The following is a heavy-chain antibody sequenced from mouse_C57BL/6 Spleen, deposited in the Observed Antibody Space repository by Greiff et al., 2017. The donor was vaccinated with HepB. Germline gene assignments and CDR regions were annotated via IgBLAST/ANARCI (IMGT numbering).Heavy chain of an antibody. Sequence: VQLQQSGAELVRPGASVKLSCTASGFNIKDDYMHWVKQRPEQGLEWIGWIDPENGDTEYASKFQGKATITADTASNTAYLQLRSLTSEDTAVYYGTTEGYRYGSSAWFAYWGQGTLVTVSA. V-gene: IGHV14-4*01. D-gene: IGHD1-1*01. CDR3: TTEGYRYGSSAWFAY. CDR1: GFNIKDDY. J-gene: IGHJ3*01. CDR2: IDPENGDT.